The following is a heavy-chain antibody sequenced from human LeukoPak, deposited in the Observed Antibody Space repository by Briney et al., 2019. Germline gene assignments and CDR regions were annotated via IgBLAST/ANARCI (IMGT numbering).Heavy chain of an antibody. CDR3: ARAYLGELPDY. CDR1: GFTFSDYY. Sequence: PGGSLRLSCAASGFTFSDYYLTWIRQVPGKGLEWVSYISGDTTYTNYADSVKGRFTLSRDNAKKSLYLQMHSLRAEDTAVYYCARAYLGELPDYWGQGTLVTVSS. D-gene: IGHD3-10*01. J-gene: IGHJ4*02. V-gene: IGHV3-11*05. CDR2: ISGDTTYT.